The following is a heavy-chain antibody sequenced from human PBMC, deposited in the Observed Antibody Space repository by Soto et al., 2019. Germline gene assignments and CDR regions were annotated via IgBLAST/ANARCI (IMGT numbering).Heavy chain of an antibody. Sequence: EVQLVESGGGLVQPGGSLRLSCAASGFSFSEHEMNWVRQAPGKGLEWVSFISGSSSSIYYADSVKGRFTVSRDNDKNSLDLQMNNLRAEDTAVHYCAGAVVTATFLNDAFDLWGLGTVVTVSS. V-gene: IGHV3-48*03. CDR1: GFSFSEHE. D-gene: IGHD2-21*02. CDR2: ISGSSSSI. CDR3: AGAVVTATFLNDAFDL. J-gene: IGHJ3*01.